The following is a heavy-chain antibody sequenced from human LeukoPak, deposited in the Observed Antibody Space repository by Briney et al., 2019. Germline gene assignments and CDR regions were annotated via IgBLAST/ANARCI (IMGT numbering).Heavy chain of an antibody. J-gene: IGHJ4*02. V-gene: IGHV4-59*01. CDR1: SGSISSYY. CDR2: IYYSGRT. D-gene: IGHD5-18*01. Sequence: SETLSLTCTVSSGSISSYYWSWVRHPPGKGLEWIGYIYYSGRTNYNPSLKSRVTMSVDTSKKQNSLKLSSVTAADTAVYYCASLYSYGYNYYDYWGQGTLVSVSS. CDR3: ASLYSYGYNYYDY.